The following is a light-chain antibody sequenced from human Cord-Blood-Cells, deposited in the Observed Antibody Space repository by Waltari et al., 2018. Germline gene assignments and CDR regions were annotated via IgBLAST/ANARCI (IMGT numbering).Light chain of an antibody. J-gene: IGLJ1*01. CDR3: QVWDSSSDHYV. V-gene: IGLV3-21*04. Sequence: SYVLTQPPSVSVAPGKTARITCGGNNIGRKSVHWYQQKPGQAPVLVIDYDSDRPSGIPERFSGSNSGNTATLTISRVEAGDEADYYCQVWDSSSDHYVFGTGTKVTVL. CDR1: NIGRKS. CDR2: YDS.